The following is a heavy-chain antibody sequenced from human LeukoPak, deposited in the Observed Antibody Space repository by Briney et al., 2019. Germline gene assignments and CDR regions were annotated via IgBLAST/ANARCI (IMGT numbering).Heavy chain of an antibody. D-gene: IGHD5-12*01. CDR2: IIPIFGTA. CDR1: GGTFSSYA. J-gene: IGHJ4*02. V-gene: IGHV1-69*05. CDR3: ASTDMVMGYYFDY. Sequence: SVKVSCKASGGTFSSYAISWVRQAPGQGLEWMGRIIPIFGTANYAQKFQGRVTIITDESTSTAYMELSSLRSEDTAVYYCASTDMVMGYYFDYWGQGTLVTVSS.